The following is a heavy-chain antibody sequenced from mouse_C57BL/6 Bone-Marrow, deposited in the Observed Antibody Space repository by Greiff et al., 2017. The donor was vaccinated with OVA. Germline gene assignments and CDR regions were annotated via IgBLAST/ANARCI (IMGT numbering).Heavy chain of an antibody. CDR2: IYPGDGDT. CDR1: GYAFSSYW. D-gene: IGHD1-1*01. V-gene: IGHV1-80*01. J-gene: IGHJ1*03. Sequence: VKLMESGAELVKPGASVKISCKASGYAFSSYWMNWVKQRPGKGLEWIGQIYPGDGDTNYNGKFKGKATLTADKSSSTAYMQLSSLTSEDSAVYFCARSLRFFYWYFDVWGTGTTVTVSS. CDR3: ARSLRFFYWYFDV.